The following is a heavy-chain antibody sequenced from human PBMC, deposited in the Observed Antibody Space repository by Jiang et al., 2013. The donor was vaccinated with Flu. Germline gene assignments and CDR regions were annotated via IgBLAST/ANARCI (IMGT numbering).Heavy chain of an antibody. CDR2: IIPILNII. CDR3: ARGSYHWSDRYYYYYYMD. V-gene: IGHV1-69*17. CDR1: GGTFSSHA. D-gene: IGHD1-20*01. Sequence: VQLVESGVEVRKPGSSVKVSCKASGGTFSSHAISWVRQAPGQGPEWMGGIIPILNIINYAQRFQDRVTITAAKSTSTVYMELSSLTSEDTAMYYCARGSYHWSDRYYYYYYMD. J-gene: IGHJ6*03.